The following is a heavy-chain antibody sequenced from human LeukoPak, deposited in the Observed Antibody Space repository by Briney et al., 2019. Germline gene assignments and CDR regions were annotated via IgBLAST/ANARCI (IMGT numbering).Heavy chain of an antibody. CDR2: IYTSGST. J-gene: IGHJ4*02. CDR1: GGSISSGSYY. D-gene: IGHD4-23*01. CDR3: ASLRDDGGNYPRFDY. V-gene: IGHV4-61*02. Sequence: SETLSLTCTVSGGSISSGSYYWSWIRQPAGKGLEWIGRIYTSGSTNYNPSLKSRVTISVDTSKNQFSLKLSSVTAADTAVYYCASLRDDGGNYPRFDYWGQGALVTVSA.